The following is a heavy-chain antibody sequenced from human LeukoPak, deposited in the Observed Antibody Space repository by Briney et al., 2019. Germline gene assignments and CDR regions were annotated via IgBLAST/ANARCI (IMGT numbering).Heavy chain of an antibody. CDR2: ISGSGGST. CDR3: AKGVLYYDILTGYYLHAFDI. CDR1: GFTFSSYA. J-gene: IGHJ3*02. Sequence: PGGSLRLSCAASGFTFSSYAMSWVRQAPGKGLEWVSAISGSGGSTYYADSVKGRFTISRDNSKNTLYLQMNSLRAEDTAVYYCAKGVLYYDILTGYYLHAFDIWGQGTMVTVSS. V-gene: IGHV3-23*01. D-gene: IGHD3-9*01.